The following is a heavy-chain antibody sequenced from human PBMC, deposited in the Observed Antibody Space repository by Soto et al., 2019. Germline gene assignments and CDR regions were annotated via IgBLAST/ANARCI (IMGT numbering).Heavy chain of an antibody. J-gene: IGHJ3*02. V-gene: IGHV1-18*01. Sequence: QVQLVQSGAEVKKPGASVKVSCKASGYTFTSYGISWVRQAPGQGLEWMGWISAYNGNTNYAQKLQGRVTMTTDTSTSTAYMELRSLRSDDTAVYYCARDWNCSCGSCYSGEAFDIWGQGTMVTVSS. CDR1: GYTFTSYG. CDR3: ARDWNCSCGSCYSGEAFDI. D-gene: IGHD2-15*01. CDR2: ISAYNGNT.